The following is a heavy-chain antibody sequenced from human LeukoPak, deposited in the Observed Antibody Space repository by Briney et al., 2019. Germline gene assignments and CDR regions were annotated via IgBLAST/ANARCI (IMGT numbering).Heavy chain of an antibody. CDR3: ARVRGGGSYFDY. V-gene: IGHV1-46*01. CDR2: INPSGGST. CDR1: GYTFTSYY. Sequence: ASVKVSCKASGYTFTSYYMHWVRQAPGQGLEWMGIINPSGGSTSYTQKLQDRVIMTRDTSTSTVYMELSSLGSKDTAAYYCARVRGGGSYFDYWGQGTLVTVSS. J-gene: IGHJ4*02. D-gene: IGHD1-26*01.